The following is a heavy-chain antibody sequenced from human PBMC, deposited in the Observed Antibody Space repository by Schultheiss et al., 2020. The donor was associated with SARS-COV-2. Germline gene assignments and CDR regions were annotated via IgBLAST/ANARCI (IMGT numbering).Heavy chain of an antibody. V-gene: IGHV1-2*02. CDR1: GYTFTGYY. CDR3: ARGVAGVRGVIIGYYFDY. J-gene: IGHJ4*02. D-gene: IGHD3-10*01. Sequence: ASVKVSCKASGYTFTGYYMHWVRQAPGQGLEWMGWINPNSGGTNYAQKFQGRVTMTRDTSISTAYMELSRLRSDDTAVYYCARGVAGVRGVIIGYYFDYWGQGTLVTVSS. CDR2: INPNSGGT.